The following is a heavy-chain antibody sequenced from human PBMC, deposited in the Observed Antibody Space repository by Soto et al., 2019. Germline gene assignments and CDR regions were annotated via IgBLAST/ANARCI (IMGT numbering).Heavy chain of an antibody. CDR3: ARQGYCSGGSCYISAFDI. CDR2: ISYDGSNK. D-gene: IGHD2-15*01. CDR1: GFTFSSYA. J-gene: IGHJ3*02. V-gene: IGHV3-30-3*01. Sequence: GGSLRLSCAASGFTFSSYAMHWVRQAPGKGLEWVAVISYDGSNKYYADSVKGRSTISRDNSKNTLYLQMNSLRAEDTAVYYCARQGYCSGGSCYISAFDIWGQGTMVTVSS.